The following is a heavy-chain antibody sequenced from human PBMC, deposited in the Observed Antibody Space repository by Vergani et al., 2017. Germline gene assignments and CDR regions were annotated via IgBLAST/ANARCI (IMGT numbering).Heavy chain of an antibody. J-gene: IGHJ5*02. V-gene: IGHV4-38-2*01. CDR1: GYSISSGYY. CDR3: ARLGWILKRGWFDP. D-gene: IGHD5-12*01. Sequence: QVQLQESGPGLVKPSETLSLTCAVSGYSISSGYYWGWIRQPPGKGLEWIGSIYHSGSTYYNPSLKSRVTISVDTSKNQFSLKLSTVTAADTAGYYCARLGWILKRGWFDPWGQGTLVTVSS. CDR2: IYHSGST.